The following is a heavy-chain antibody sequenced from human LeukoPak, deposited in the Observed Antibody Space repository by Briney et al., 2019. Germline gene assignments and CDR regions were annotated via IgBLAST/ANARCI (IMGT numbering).Heavy chain of an antibody. V-gene: IGHV3-23*01. Sequence: GGSLRLSCVASGFTFSDYAMTWVRQAPGKGLEWVSAITSGGDHTYYAGSVKGRFSISRDNSKNTLYLQMNGLTAEDTALYFCAKDGLCYDTSAHVYYFDYWGQGTLVAVSP. CDR1: GFTFSDYA. CDR3: AKDGLCYDTSAHVYYFDY. D-gene: IGHD3-22*01. CDR2: ITSGGDHT. J-gene: IGHJ4*02.